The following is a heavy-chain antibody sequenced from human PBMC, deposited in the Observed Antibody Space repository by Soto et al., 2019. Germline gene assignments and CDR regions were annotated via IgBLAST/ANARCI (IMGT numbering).Heavy chain of an antibody. D-gene: IGHD6-19*01. CDR3: ARDETQWLGRYGMDV. CDR1: GFIFSTYG. V-gene: IGHV3-33*01. CDR2: IWYDGSSE. J-gene: IGHJ6*02. Sequence: QVQLVESGGGVVQPGRSLRLSYGVSGFIFSTYGMHWVRQAPGKGLEWVAVIWYDGSSEYYADSVKGRFTISRDNSKNTLYLQMNSLRAEDTAIYFCARDETQWLGRYGMDVWGQGITVTVSS.